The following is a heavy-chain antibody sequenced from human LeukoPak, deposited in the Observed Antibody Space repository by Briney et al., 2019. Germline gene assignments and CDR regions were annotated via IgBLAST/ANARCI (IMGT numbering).Heavy chain of an antibody. CDR3: ARDRATSGLDY. CDR2: IIPILGIA. Sequence: ASVKVSCRASGGTFSSYAISWVRQAPGQGLEWMGRIIPILGIANYAQKFQGRVTITADKSTSTAYMELSSLRSEDTAVYYCARDRATSGLDYWGQGTLVTVSS. V-gene: IGHV1-69*04. J-gene: IGHJ4*02. CDR1: GGTFSSYA. D-gene: IGHD5-12*01.